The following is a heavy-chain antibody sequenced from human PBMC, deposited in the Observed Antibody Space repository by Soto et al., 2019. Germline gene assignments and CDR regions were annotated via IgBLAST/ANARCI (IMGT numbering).Heavy chain of an antibody. D-gene: IGHD2-15*01. Sequence: QVQLVQSGAEVVKPGASVRVSCKTSGHTFTSYGFTWVRQAPGQGLEWMGWISAYNGNTNYAQKFQGRVTMTTDTSTSTAYMELRSLRSDDTAVYYCARALDCSGGSCYFDYWGQGTLVTVSS. J-gene: IGHJ4*02. CDR1: GHTFTSYG. V-gene: IGHV1-18*01. CDR3: ARALDCSGGSCYFDY. CDR2: ISAYNGNT.